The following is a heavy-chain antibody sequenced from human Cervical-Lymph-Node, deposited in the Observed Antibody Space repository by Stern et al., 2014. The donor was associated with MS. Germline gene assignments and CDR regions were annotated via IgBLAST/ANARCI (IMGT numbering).Heavy chain of an antibody. V-gene: IGHV3-7*01. D-gene: IGHD6-13*01. CDR2: IKEDGSER. J-gene: IGHJ1*01. CDR3: ARIGYSRSWYSPVGFFQH. Sequence: EVQLVESGGGLVQPGGSLRLSCTASGFTFNSYWMSWVRQAPGKGLEWVANIKEDGSERYYVESVKGRFTVSRDNAKNSMYLQMNSLRVDDTATYYCARIGYSRSWYSPVGFFQHWGQGTLVTVSS. CDR1: GFTFNSYW.